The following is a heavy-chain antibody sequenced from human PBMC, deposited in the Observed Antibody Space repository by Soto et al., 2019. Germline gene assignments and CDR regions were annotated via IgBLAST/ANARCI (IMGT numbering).Heavy chain of an antibody. CDR3: ARHASYYVSSGYFGTY. D-gene: IGHD3-22*01. V-gene: IGHV5-10-1*01. CDR2: INPSDSHT. J-gene: IGHJ4*02. Sequence: GESGKISCXGSGYTFTNHWITWVRQMPGKGLEWMGRINPSDSHTNYSPSFQGHVTMSVDKSISTAYLQWSSLKASDTAMYYCARHASYYVSSGYFGTYWGQGTLVTVSS. CDR1: GYTFTNHW.